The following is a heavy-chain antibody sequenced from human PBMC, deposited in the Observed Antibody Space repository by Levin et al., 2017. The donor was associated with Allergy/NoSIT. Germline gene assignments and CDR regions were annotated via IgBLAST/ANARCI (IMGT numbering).Heavy chain of an antibody. V-gene: IGHV1-18*01. CDR2: ISAYNGNT. J-gene: IGHJ4*02. CDR1: GYTFTSYG. CDR3: ARDTFKLYSGYEKRSFDY. Sequence: ASVKVSCKASGYTFTSYGISWVRQAPGQGLEWMGWISAYNGNTNYAQKLQGRVTMTTDTSTSTAYMELRSLRSDDTAVYYCARDTFKLYSGYEKRSFDYWGQGTLVTVSS. D-gene: IGHD5-12*01.